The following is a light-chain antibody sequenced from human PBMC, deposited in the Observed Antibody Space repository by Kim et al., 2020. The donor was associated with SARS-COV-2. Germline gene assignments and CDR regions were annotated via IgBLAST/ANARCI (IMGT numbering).Light chain of an antibody. J-gene: IGKJ2*01. CDR2: DAS. CDR3: QQRSSRPYT. V-gene: IGKV3-11*01. Sequence: SLALGEIATLSGRASQSVASYLAWYQHRPGQPPTLLFYDASTSASASPARFSGSGSGTDFTLTISSVGPEDFAVYYCQQRSSRPYTFGQGTKLEI. CDR1: QSVASY.